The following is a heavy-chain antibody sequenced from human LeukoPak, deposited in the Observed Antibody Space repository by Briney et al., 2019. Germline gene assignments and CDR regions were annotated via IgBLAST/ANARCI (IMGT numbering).Heavy chain of an antibody. Sequence: SETLSLTCTVSGGSISSSSYYWGWIRQPPGKGLEWIGSIYYSGSTYYNPSLKSRVTISVDTSKNQFSLKLRSVTAADTAVYYCARTFRGVIENWFDPWGQGTLVTVSS. D-gene: IGHD3-16*02. V-gene: IGHV4-39*01. CDR3: ARTFRGVIENWFDP. CDR2: IYYSGST. J-gene: IGHJ5*02. CDR1: GGSISSSSYY.